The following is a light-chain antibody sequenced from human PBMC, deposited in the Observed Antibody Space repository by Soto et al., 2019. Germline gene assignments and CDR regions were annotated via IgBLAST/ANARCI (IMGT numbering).Light chain of an antibody. CDR3: QQYYSTPWT. CDR1: QSVLYTSNNKNY. J-gene: IGKJ1*01. V-gene: IGKV4-1*01. Sequence: DIVMTQSPDSLAVSLGERATINCKSSQSVLYTSNNKNYLAWYQHKPGQPPKLLINWASTRESGVPDRLSGSGTVIDYSFTISSLQAEDVAVYYCQQYYSTPWTFGQGAKVEIK. CDR2: WAS.